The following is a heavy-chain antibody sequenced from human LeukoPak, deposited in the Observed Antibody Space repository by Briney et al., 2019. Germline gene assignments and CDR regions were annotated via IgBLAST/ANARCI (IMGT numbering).Heavy chain of an antibody. V-gene: IGHV4-34*01. CDR1: GGSFSGYY. J-gene: IGHJ4*02. Sequence: SSETLSLTCAVYGGSFSGYYWSWIRQPPGKGLEWIGEINHSGGTNYNPSLKSRVTISVDTSKNQFSLKLSSVTAADTAVYYCASRWSGYRYWGQGTLVTVSS. CDR3: ASRWSGYRY. D-gene: IGHD3-3*01. CDR2: INHSGGT.